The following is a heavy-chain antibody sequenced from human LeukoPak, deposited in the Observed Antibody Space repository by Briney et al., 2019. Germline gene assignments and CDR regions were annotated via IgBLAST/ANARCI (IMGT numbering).Heavy chain of an antibody. J-gene: IGHJ3*02. D-gene: IGHD2-15*01. CDR2: IYNSEST. Sequence: SGTLSLTCTVSGGSISSFYWSWIRQPPGKGLEWIGYIYNSESTNYNPSLKSGVTISVDTSKNQFSLMLTSVTASDTAMYYCARHCSGGTCPLSFDAFDIWGQGTMVTVSS. CDR1: GGSISSFY. V-gene: IGHV4-59*08. CDR3: ARHCSGGTCPLSFDAFDI.